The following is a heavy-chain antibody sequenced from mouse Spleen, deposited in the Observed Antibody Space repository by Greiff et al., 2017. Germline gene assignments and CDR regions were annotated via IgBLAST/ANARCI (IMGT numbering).Heavy chain of an antibody. Sequence: QVQLQQSGPGLVAPSQSLSITCTVSGFSLTNYAVHWVRQSPGKGLEWLGVIWSDGSTDYNAAFISRLSISKDNSKSQVFFKMNSLQADDTAIYYCARASRQLGLHAMDYWGQGTSVTVSS. CDR2: IWSDGST. J-gene: IGHJ4*01. D-gene: IGHD3-2*01. V-gene: IGHV2-4-1*01. CDR1: GFSLTNYA. CDR3: ARASRQLGLHAMDY.